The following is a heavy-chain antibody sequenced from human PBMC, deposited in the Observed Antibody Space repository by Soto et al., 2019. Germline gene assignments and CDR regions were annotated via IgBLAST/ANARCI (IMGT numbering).Heavy chain of an antibody. Sequence: PSETLSLTCAVYGGSFSGYYWGWIRQPPGKGLEWIGEINHSGSTNYNPSLKSRVTISVDTSKNQFSLKLSSVTAADTAVYYCARGRIAAAGMGYMDVWGKGTTVTVSS. V-gene: IGHV4-34*01. D-gene: IGHD6-13*01. CDR3: ARGRIAAAGMGYMDV. CDR2: INHSGST. J-gene: IGHJ6*03. CDR1: GGSFSGYY.